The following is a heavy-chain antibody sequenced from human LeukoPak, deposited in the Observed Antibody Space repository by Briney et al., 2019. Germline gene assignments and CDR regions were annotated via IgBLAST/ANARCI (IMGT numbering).Heavy chain of an antibody. Sequence: GGSLRLSCAASGFTFSSYWMHWVRQAPGKGLVWVSRTNSDGSSTSYADSVKGRFTISRDNAKNTLYLEMNSLRAEDTAVYYCARELDGFWSGYYTSYYYYGMDVWGQGTTVTVSS. CDR1: GFTFSSYW. CDR3: ARELDGFWSGYYTSYYYYGMDV. J-gene: IGHJ6*02. D-gene: IGHD3-3*01. V-gene: IGHV3-74*01. CDR2: TNSDGSST.